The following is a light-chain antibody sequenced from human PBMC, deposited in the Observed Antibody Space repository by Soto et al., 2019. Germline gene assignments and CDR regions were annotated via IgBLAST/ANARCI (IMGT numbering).Light chain of an antibody. J-gene: IGKJ5*01. CDR3: QQRHMWPIT. CDR1: QSVSNNY. CDR2: DAY. Sequence: EIVLTQPPATLSLSPGERATLSCRASQSVSNNYLAWYQQKPGQAPRLLVYDAYNRATGIPPRFSGSGSGTDFTLTISSLEPEDSAVYYCQQRHMWPITFGQGTRLEIK. V-gene: IGKV3-11*01.